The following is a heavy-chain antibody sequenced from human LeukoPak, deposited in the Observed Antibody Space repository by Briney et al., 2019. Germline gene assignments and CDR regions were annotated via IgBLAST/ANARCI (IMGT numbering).Heavy chain of an antibody. J-gene: IGHJ6*03. CDR3: ARAGLGIENYYYYMDV. Sequence: SETLSLTCTVSGASISSDGFYWSWIRQLPGKGLEWIGYIYYTGFTYCRPSLKSRVTMSVDTSQNQFSLRMSSMTAADTAVYYCARAGLGIENYYYYMDVWGKGTTVTVSS. CDR2: IYYTGFT. D-gene: IGHD1-14*01. CDR1: GASISSDGFY. V-gene: IGHV4-31*03.